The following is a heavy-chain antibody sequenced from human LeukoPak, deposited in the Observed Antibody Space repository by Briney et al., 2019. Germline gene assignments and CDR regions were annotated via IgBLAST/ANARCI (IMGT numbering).Heavy chain of an antibody. J-gene: IGHJ4*02. D-gene: IGHD1/OR15-1a*01. Sequence: GESLKISCKGSGYTFTTHWIAWVRQMPGKGLEWMGIIFPGDSDPTYSPSFEGQVTISADKSINTAYLQWSSLKASDTAMYYCATSESQTRFDFWGQGTLVTVSS. CDR1: GYTFTTHW. CDR3: ATSESQTRFDF. CDR2: IFPGDSDP. V-gene: IGHV5-51*01.